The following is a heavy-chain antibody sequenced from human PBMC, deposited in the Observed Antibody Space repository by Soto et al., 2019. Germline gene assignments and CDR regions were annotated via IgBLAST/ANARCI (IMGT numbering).Heavy chain of an antibody. CDR1: GGSISSYY. Sequence: PSETLSLTCTVSGGSISSYYWSWIRQPPGKGLEWIGEINHSGSTNYNPSLKSRVTISVDTSKNQFSLKLSSVTAADTAVYYCARGVKLVLRAAGFDYWGQGTLVTVSS. CDR3: ARGVKLVLRAAGFDY. CDR2: INHSGST. D-gene: IGHD6-13*01. V-gene: IGHV4-34*01. J-gene: IGHJ4*02.